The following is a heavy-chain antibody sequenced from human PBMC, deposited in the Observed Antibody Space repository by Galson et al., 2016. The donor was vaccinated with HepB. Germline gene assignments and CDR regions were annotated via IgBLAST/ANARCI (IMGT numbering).Heavy chain of an antibody. Sequence: SVKVSCKASGYTFTTFAISWVRQAPGQGLEWMGWISAYNGNTKYGQKFQGRVTMTTDTSTSTAHMELRSLTSDDSAVYHCAKAEKWEPDFWGQGPQVTVSS. V-gene: IGHV1-18*01. CDR1: GYTFTTFA. J-gene: IGHJ4*02. CDR3: AKAEKWEPDF. D-gene: IGHD1-14*01. CDR2: ISAYNGNT.